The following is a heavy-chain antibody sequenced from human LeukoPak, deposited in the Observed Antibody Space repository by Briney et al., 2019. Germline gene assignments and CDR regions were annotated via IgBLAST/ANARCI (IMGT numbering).Heavy chain of an antibody. CDR2: INHSGST. D-gene: IGHD6-19*01. V-gene: IGHV4-34*01. CDR3: ARASRDAIAVAGTGNWFDP. J-gene: IGHJ5*02. CDR1: GGSFSGYY. Sequence: SETLSLTCAVYGGSFSGYYWSWIRQPPGKGLEWIGEINHSGSTNYNPPLKSRVTISVDTSKNQFSLKLSSVTAADTAVYYCARASRDAIAVAGTGNWFDPWGQGTLVTVSS.